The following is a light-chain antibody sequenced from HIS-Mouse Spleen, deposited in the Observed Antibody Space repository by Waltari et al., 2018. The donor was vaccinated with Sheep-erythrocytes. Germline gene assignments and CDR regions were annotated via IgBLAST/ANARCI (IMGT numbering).Light chain of an antibody. CDR3: AAWDDSLSGNWV. J-gene: IGLJ3*02. CDR2: RNN. V-gene: IGLV1-47*01. CDR1: SSNIGHHY. Sequence: QSVLTQPPSASGTPGQRVPISCSGRSSNIGHHYVYWYQQLPGTAPKLLIYRNNQRPSGVPDRFSGSKSGTSASLAISGLRSEDEADYYCAAWDDSLSGNWVFGGGTKLTVL.